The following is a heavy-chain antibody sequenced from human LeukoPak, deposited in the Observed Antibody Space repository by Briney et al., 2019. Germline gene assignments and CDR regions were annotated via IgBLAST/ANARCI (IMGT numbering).Heavy chain of an antibody. CDR2: INHSGST. V-gene: IGHV4-34*01. D-gene: IGHD3-16*02. CDR3: ARGPKNYVWGSYRYTFDY. Sequence: SETLSLTCAVSGGSFSGYYWSWIRQPPGKGLEWIWEINHSGSTNYNPSLKSRVTISVDTSKNKFSLKLSSVTAADTAVYYCARGPKNYVWGSYRYTFDYWGQGTLVTVSS. J-gene: IGHJ4*02. CDR1: GGSFSGYY.